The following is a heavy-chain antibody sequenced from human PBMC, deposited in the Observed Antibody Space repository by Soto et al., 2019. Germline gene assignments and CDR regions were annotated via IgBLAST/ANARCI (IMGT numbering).Heavy chain of an antibody. V-gene: IGHV4-34*01. CDR3: ARGVRYTYGFSSY. CDR1: NEALNGYY. J-gene: IGHJ4*02. CDR2: IHHSGTT. D-gene: IGHD5-18*01. Sequence: ATLCLTCAVPNEALNGYYWDWIRQPPGKGLEWIGEIHHSGTTHFNPSLQSRVTMSVDTSKDQVSLTLKSVTAADTAVYFCARGVRYTYGFSSYWGQRTWITVSS.